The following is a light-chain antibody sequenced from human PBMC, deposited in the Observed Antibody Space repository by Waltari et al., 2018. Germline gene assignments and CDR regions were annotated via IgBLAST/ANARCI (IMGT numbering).Light chain of an antibody. CDR2: DVN. V-gene: IGLV2-14*03. CDR3: SSQSTKNGVI. J-gene: IGLJ2*01. CDR1: SIDVGGDDS. Sequence: QSALTQPASVSGSPGQSITISCTGSSIDVGGDDSVSWYEDHPGQAPKVIIYDVNKRPSGVSDRFPGSKSGNTASLTISGLQAEDEATFYCSSQSTKNGVIFGGGTKVTVL.